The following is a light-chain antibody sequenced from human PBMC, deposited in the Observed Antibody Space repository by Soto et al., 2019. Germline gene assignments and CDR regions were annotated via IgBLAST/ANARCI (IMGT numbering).Light chain of an antibody. CDR3: SSYAGSRWM. CDR1: TSDVGIYNL. Sequence: QSALTQPASVSGSPGQSITISCSGTTSDVGIYNLVSWYQQHPGKAPKLVIYEVDKRPSGVSNRFSGSRSGNTASLTISGLQSEVEADYYCSSYAGSRWMFGGGTKVTVL. V-gene: IGLV2-23*02. J-gene: IGLJ3*02. CDR2: EVD.